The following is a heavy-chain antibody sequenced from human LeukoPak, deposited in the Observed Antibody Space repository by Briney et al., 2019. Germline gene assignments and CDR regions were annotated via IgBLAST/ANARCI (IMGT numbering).Heavy chain of an antibody. CDR1: GFTFSSYA. V-gene: IGHV3-30-3*01. CDR3: ARIDSSGYYFPDY. D-gene: IGHD3-22*01. Sequence: GGSLRLSGAASGFTFSSYAMHWVRQAPGKGLEWVAVISYDGSNKYYADSVKARFTISRDNSKNTLYLQMNSLRAEDTAVYYCARIDSSGYYFPDYWGQGTLVTVSS. J-gene: IGHJ4*02. CDR2: ISYDGSNK.